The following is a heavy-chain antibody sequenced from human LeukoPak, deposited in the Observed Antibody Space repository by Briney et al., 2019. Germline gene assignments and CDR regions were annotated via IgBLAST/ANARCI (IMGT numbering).Heavy chain of an antibody. V-gene: IGHV3-7*01. D-gene: IGHD1-26*01. CDR3: ARDPPRGYSGSYWKYYFDY. J-gene: IGHJ4*02. Sequence: GGSLRLSCAASGFTFSSYWMSWVRQAPGKGLEWVANIKQDGSEKYYVDSLKGRFTISRDNAKNSLYLQMNSLRAEDTAVYYCARDPPRGYSGSYWKYYFDYWGQGTLVTVSS. CDR2: IKQDGSEK. CDR1: GFTFSSYW.